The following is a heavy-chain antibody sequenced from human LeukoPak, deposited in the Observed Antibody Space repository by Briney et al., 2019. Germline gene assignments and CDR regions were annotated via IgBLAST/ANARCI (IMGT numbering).Heavy chain of an antibody. J-gene: IGHJ4*02. CDR2: IGGSGGST. D-gene: IGHD5/OR15-5a*01. CDR3: AKTNLIVAPSTIRRGGFFDY. V-gene: IGHV3-23*01. Sequence: GGSLRLSCRTSGFTFSSYAMSWVRQAPGKGLEWVSAIGGSGGSTYSADSAKGRFTISRDNSKNILYLQMNSLRAEDTAIYYCAKTNLIVAPSTIRRGGFFDYWGQGTLVTVSS. CDR1: GFTFSSYA.